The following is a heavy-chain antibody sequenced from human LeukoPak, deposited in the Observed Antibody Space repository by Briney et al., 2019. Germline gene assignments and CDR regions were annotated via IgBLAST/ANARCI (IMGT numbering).Heavy chain of an antibody. Sequence: ASVKVSCKASGYTFTGYYMHWVRQAPGQGLEWMGWINPNSGGTNYAQKFQGRVTMTTDTSTSTAYMELRSLRSDDTAVYYCAREGREGVRYYGYYMDVWGKGTTVTVSS. CDR1: GYTFTGYY. D-gene: IGHD3-9*01. J-gene: IGHJ6*03. CDR2: INPNSGGT. V-gene: IGHV1-2*02. CDR3: AREGREGVRYYGYYMDV.